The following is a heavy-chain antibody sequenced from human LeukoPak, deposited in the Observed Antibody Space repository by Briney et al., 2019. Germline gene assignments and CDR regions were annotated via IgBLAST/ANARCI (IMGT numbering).Heavy chain of an antibody. V-gene: IGHV3-30*18. Sequence: WRSLRFSCAASGFTFSSYGMHWVRQAPGKGLEWLAVISYDGSNNYYADYVKGRFTISRDNSKNTLYLQMNSLRAEDTAVYYCAKSGDIVVVVAAPDYWGQGTLVTVSS. D-gene: IGHD2-15*01. CDR3: AKSGDIVVVVAAPDY. CDR1: GFTFSSYG. CDR2: ISYDGSNN. J-gene: IGHJ4*02.